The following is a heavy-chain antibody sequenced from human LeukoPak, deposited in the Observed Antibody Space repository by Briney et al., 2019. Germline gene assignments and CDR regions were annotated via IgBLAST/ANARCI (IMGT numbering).Heavy chain of an antibody. J-gene: IGHJ4*02. CDR3: ARAPGYRGFLDY. Sequence: GESLRLSCAASGFTFSTYNMNWVRQAPGKGLEWVSSITSSSSYIYYADSVKGRFTIPRDNAKSSLYLQMNSLRDEDTAVYYCARAPGYRGFLDYWGQGNLVTVSS. CDR2: ITSSSSYI. D-gene: IGHD5-18*01. CDR1: GFTFSTYN. V-gene: IGHV3-21*01.